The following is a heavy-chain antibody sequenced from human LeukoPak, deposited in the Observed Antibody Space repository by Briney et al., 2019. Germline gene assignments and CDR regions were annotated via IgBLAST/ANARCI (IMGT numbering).Heavy chain of an antibody. J-gene: IGHJ4*02. D-gene: IGHD6-13*01. Sequence: ASVKVSCKASGYTFTSYGISWVRQAPGQGLEWMGWISAYNGNTNYAQKLQGRVTMTTDTSTSTAYMELRSLRSDDTAVYYCARGPGAAAGTTPYDSRWDYWGQGTLVTVSS. CDR1: GYTFTSYG. V-gene: IGHV1-18*01. CDR3: ARGPGAAAGTTPYDSRWDY. CDR2: ISAYNGNT.